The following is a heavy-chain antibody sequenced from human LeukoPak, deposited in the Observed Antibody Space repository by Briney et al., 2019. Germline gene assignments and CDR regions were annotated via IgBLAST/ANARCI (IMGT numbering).Heavy chain of an antibody. J-gene: IGHJ6*03. CDR2: IYYSGST. CDR1: GGSISSSSYY. V-gene: IGHV4-39*07. D-gene: IGHD5-12*01. Sequence: SETLSLTCTVSGGSISSSSYYWGWIRQPPGKGLEWIGSIYYSGSTYYNPSLKSRVTISVDTSKNQFSLKLSSVTAADTAVYYCARAGYDFEGRTYYYYYYMDVWGKGTTVTVSS. CDR3: ARAGYDFEGRTYYYYYYMDV.